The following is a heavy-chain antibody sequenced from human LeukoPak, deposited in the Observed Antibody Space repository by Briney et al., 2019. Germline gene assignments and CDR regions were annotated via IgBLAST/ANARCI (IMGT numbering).Heavy chain of an antibody. V-gene: IGHV3-23*01. Sequence: PGGSLRLSCAASGFTFSSYAMSWVRQAPGKGLEWVSALSGSGGSTYYADSVKGRFTISRDNSKNTLYLQMNSLRAEDTAVYYCAREKQKYSSGWYCLDYWGQGTLVTVSS. CDR2: LSGSGGST. D-gene: IGHD6-19*01. CDR3: AREKQKYSSGWYCLDY. J-gene: IGHJ4*02. CDR1: GFTFSSYA.